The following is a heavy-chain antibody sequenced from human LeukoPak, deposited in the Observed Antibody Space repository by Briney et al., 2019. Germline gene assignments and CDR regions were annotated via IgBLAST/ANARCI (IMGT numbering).Heavy chain of an antibody. V-gene: IGHV4-59*08. D-gene: IGHD3-10*01. CDR2: IYYSGST. Sequence: PSETLSLTCTVSGGSISSYYWSWIRQPPGKGLEWIGYIYYSGSTNYNPSLKSRVTISVDTSKNQFSLELSSVTAADTAVYYCARSPYGSGSYPNPDYWGQGTLVTVSS. J-gene: IGHJ4*02. CDR1: GGSISSYY. CDR3: ARSPYGSGSYPNPDY.